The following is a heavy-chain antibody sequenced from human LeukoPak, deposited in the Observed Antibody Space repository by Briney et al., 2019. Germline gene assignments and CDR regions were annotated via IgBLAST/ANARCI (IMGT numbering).Heavy chain of an antibody. J-gene: IGHJ4*02. CDR1: GFSFSVYW. D-gene: IGHD4-17*01. CDR2: IKTDGSIT. CDR3: ARENSPDPRTRPVIDY. Sequence: GGSLRLSCAASGFSFSVYWMHWVRHAPGKGPVWVSRIKTDGSITDYADFVKGRFTISRDNAKNSLYLQMNSLGAEDTAVYYCARENSPDPRTRPVIDYWGQGTLVTVSS. V-gene: IGHV3-74*01.